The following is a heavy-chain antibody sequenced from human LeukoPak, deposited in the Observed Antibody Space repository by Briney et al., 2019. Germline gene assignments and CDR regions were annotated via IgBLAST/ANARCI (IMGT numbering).Heavy chain of an antibody. J-gene: IGHJ4*02. CDR2: IYSGGST. D-gene: IGHD3-9*01. CDR3: ARTPQYDILTGYHTPDY. Sequence: GGSLRLSCAASGFTVSSNYMSWVRQAPGKGLEWVSVIYSGGSTYYADSVKGRFTISRDNSKNTLYLQMNSLRAEDTAVYYCARTPQYDILTGYHTPDYWGQGTLVTVSS. CDR1: GFTVSSNY. V-gene: IGHV3-53*01.